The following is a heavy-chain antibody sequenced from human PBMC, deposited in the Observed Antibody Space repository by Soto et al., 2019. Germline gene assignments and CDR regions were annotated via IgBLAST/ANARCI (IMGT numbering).Heavy chain of an antibody. V-gene: IGHV1-69*01. J-gene: IGHJ6*02. Sequence: CEDCGGTFSSYAISWVRQDPEQGLEWMGGIIPIFGTANYAQKFQGRVTITADESTSTAYMELSSLRSEDTAVYYCARDRRVTTQYYYYYYGMDVWGQGTTVTVSS. CDR2: IIPIFGTA. D-gene: IGHD4-17*01. CDR1: GGTFSSYA. CDR3: ARDRRVTTQYYYYYYGMDV.